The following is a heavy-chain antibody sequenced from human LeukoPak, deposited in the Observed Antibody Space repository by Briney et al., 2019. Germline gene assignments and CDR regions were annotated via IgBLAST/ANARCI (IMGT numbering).Heavy chain of an antibody. CDR1: GYTFTSYY. CDR3: ARFRGSGSYHYYGMDV. J-gene: IGHJ6*04. D-gene: IGHD3-10*01. CDR2: INPSRGRT. Sequence: GSVTVSCMASGYTFTSYYMHWVRQAPGQGLEWMGIINPSRGRTSYAQTFQGRDTMTRYTSTSTVYMELSSLRSEDTAVYYCARFRGSGSYHYYGMDVWGKGTTCTVSS. V-gene: IGHV1-46*01.